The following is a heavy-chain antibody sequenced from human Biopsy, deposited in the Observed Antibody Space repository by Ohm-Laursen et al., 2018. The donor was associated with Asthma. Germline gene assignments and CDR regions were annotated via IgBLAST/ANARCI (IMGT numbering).Heavy chain of an antibody. J-gene: IGHJ3*02. CDR2: ISKDASTQ. D-gene: IGHD1-1*01. CDR3: VRDGTDDAFDI. Sequence: SLRLSCTAFGFSFSNFAIHWVRQAPGKGLEWVGVISKDASTQDYADSVKGRFTMARDNSKNTLDLLMNSLREEDTAVYYCVRDGTDDAFDIWGQGTVVSVSS. CDR1: GFSFSNFA. V-gene: IGHV3-30*01.